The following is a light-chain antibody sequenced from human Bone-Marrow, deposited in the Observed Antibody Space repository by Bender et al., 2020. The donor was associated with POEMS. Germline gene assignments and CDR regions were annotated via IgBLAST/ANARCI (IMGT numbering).Light chain of an antibody. V-gene: IGLV1-44*01. CDR3: ATWDDSLNGWV. CDR1: SSKFGSYP. CDR2: NNS. J-gene: IGLJ3*02. Sequence: QSVLTQPPSASGTPGQRVTISCSGSSSKFGSYPVNWYQQLPGAAPKLVIFNNSHRPSGVPDRFYGSNSGTSASLAISGLLSDDEADFYCATWDDSLNGWVFGGGTKLTVL.